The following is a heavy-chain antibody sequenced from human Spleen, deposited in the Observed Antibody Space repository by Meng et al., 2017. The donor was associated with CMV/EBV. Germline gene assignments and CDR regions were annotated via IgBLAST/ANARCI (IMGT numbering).Heavy chain of an antibody. D-gene: IGHD5-12*01. V-gene: IGHV3-21*01. Sequence: LSLTCAASGFTFSSYSTNWVRQAPGKGLEWVSSISSSSSYINYADSVKGRCTISRDNAKNSLYLQMNSLRAEDTAVYYCAREREGGYSGYDSAYWGQGTLVTVSS. CDR2: ISSSSSYI. CDR1: GFTFSSYS. J-gene: IGHJ4*02. CDR3: AREREGGYSGYDSAY.